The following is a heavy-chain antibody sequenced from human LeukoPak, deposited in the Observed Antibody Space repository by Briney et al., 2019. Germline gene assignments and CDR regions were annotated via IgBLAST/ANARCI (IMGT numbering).Heavy chain of an antibody. Sequence: ASVKVSCKASGYSFVGYGITWVRQAPGKGLEWMGGFDPEDGETIYAQKFQGRVTMTEDTSTDTAYMELSSLRSEDTAVYYCATGEYWLVGATFFDYWGQGTLVTVSS. V-gene: IGHV1-24*01. D-gene: IGHD1-26*01. CDR2: FDPEDGET. J-gene: IGHJ4*02. CDR3: ATGEYWLVGATFFDY. CDR1: GYSFVGYG.